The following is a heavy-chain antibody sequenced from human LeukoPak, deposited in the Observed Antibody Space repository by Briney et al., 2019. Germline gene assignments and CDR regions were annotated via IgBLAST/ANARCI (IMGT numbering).Heavy chain of an antibody. CDR2: IYWNGGST. Sequence: PGGSLTLSCAASGFTFDDLGMSWVRQAPEKGLEWVSCIYWNGGSTGYADSVKGRFTISRDIAKNTLYLQMNRLRAEDTALYFCARARGPSTIFGVVVYWGQGTLVTVSS. D-gene: IGHD3-3*01. V-gene: IGHV3-20*04. CDR1: GFTFDDLG. CDR3: ARARGPSTIFGVVVY. J-gene: IGHJ4*02.